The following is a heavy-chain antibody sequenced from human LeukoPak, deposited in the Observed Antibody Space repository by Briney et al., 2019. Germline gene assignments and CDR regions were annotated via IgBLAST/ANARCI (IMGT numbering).Heavy chain of an antibody. CDR2: ISYDGSNK. CDR3: AKVESIAASFDY. CDR1: GFTFSSYA. J-gene: IGHJ4*02. D-gene: IGHD6-6*01. V-gene: IGHV3-30-3*01. Sequence: GGSLRLSCAASGFTFSSYAMHWVRQAPGKGLEWVAVISYDGSNKYYADSVKGRFTISRDNSKNTLYLQMNSLRAEDTAVYYCAKVESIAASFDYWGQGTLVTVSS.